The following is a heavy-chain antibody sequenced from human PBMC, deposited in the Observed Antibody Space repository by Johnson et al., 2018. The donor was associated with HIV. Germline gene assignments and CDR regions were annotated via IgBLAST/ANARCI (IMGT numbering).Heavy chain of an antibody. CDR3: AKDIGQSGSGSYS. J-gene: IGHJ3*01. D-gene: IGHD3-10*01. V-gene: IGHV3-13*01. CDR2: IGTGGDT. CDR1: GFTFTTYD. Sequence: VLLVESGGGLVQPGGSLRLSCAASGFTFTTYDMHWVRQGTGKGLEWVSGIGTGGDTHYPDPVKGRFTISKDNAKNSLYLQMNSLRAEDTALYYCAKDIGQSGSGSYSWGRGTMVTVSS.